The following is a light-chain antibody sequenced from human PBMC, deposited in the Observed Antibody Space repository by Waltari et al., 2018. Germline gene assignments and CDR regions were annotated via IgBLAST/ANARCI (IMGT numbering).Light chain of an antibody. CDR3: QQYDNWPLT. CDR1: QRIKNN. CDR2: DAS. Sequence: ETAMTQSPPTLSVYPGETATLSCRASQRIKNNLAWYQQKGGQAPRLLLFDASTRATGISARFSGSGYGTEFTLTISSLQSEDFAVYYCQQYDNWPLTFGQGTRLDIK. V-gene: IGKV3-15*01. J-gene: IGKJ5*01.